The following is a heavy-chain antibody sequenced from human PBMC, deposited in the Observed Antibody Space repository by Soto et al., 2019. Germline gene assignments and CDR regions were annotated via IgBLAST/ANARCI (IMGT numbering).Heavy chain of an antibody. D-gene: IGHD4-17*01. CDR2: VWHDGSKE. J-gene: IGHJ4*02. Sequence: QVQLVESGGGVVQPGRSLRLSCAASGFTFSGHGMHWVRQAPGKGLEWVAVVWHDGSKEYYADPVKGRFTISRDNSKNTLYLQMNSLRAEDTAVYSCARGRGGDYGGNSGYYDYWGQGTLVTVSS. V-gene: IGHV3-33*01. CDR1: GFTFSGHG. CDR3: ARGRGGDYGGNSGYYDY.